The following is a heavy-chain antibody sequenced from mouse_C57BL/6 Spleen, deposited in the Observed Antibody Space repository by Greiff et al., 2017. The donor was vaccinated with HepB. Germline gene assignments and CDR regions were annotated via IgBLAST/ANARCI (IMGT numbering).Heavy chain of an antibody. Sequence: DVQLQESGGGLVQPGGSMKLSCVASGFTFSNYWMNWVRQSPEKGLEWVAQIRLKSDNYATHYAESVKGRFTISRDDSKSSVYLQMNNLRAEDTGIYYCSLNRYYAMDYWGQGTSVTVSS. CDR2: IRLKSDNYAT. V-gene: IGHV6-3*01. J-gene: IGHJ4*01. CDR1: GFTFSNYW. CDR3: SLNRYYAMDY.